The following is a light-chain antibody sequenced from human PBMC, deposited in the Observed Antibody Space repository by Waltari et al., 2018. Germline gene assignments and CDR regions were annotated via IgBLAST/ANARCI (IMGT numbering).Light chain of an antibody. Sequence: SALTQPGSVSGSPGQSVTVSCTGTRSDLGSYNFVSWYHHHPRKAPKLMMFDVTKRPSGVPDRFSGSKSGHTASLTISGLQPEEEADYYCCSYAGGYTWVFGRGTKLTVV. CDR2: DVT. CDR3: CSYAGGYTWV. J-gene: IGLJ3*02. CDR1: RSDLGSYNF. V-gene: IGLV2-11*01.